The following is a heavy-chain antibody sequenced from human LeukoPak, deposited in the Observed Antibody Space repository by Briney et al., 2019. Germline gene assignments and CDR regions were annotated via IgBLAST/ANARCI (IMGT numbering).Heavy chain of an antibody. J-gene: IGHJ2*01. Sequence: GASAKVSRKPSLYTFTTYGLAGVRQPPGQGLEGMGWISAHNSTTNYAQSLQGRVTMTTDTSTNTAYMALRSLRSDDRAVYYCARDGYFDLWGRGTLVTVSS. V-gene: IGHV1-18*01. CDR2: ISAHNSTT. CDR3: ARDGYFDL. CDR1: LYTFTTYG.